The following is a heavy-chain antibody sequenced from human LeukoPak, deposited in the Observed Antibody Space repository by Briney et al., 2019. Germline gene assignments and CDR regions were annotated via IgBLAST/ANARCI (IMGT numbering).Heavy chain of an antibody. CDR1: GYTFTSYD. D-gene: IGHD7-27*01. CDR2: MSPNSGNT. CDR3: ARGPPNWGFDY. J-gene: IGHJ4*02. V-gene: IGHV1-8*01. Sequence: ASVKVSCKASGYTFTSYDINLVRQATGQGLEWMGWMSPNSGNTGYAQKFQGRVTMTRNTFINTAYMELSSLRSEDTAVYYCARGPPNWGFDYWGPGTLVTVSS.